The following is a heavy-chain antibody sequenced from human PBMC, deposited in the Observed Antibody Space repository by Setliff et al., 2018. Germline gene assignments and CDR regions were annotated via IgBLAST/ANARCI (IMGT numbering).Heavy chain of an antibody. CDR1: GDSISSRRSY. D-gene: IGHD1-1*01. Sequence: SETLSLTCTVSGDSISSRRSYWGWFRQPAGKGLEWIGQIYTSWSTNYNPPLKSRVTISLDTSKNQFSLSLSSVTAADTAVYYCARTGTYRYFDSWGQGTLVTVSS. CDR3: ARTGTYRYFDS. V-gene: IGHV4-61*09. J-gene: IGHJ4*02. CDR2: IYTSWST.